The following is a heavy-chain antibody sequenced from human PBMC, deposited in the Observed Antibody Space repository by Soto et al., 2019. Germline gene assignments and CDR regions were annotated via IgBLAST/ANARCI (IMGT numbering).Heavy chain of an antibody. CDR2: IYYSGST. J-gene: IGHJ3*02. V-gene: IGHV4-59*01. D-gene: IGHD1-1*01. CDR3: RGRDWNDPIDVFDI. CDR1: GGSMSSYY. Sequence: SETLSLTCTVSGGSMSSYYWSWIRQPPGKGLEWIGYIYYSGSTNYNPSLKSRVTISVDTSKNQFSLNLSSVTAADTAVYYCRGRDWNDPIDVFDIWGQGTMVTVSS.